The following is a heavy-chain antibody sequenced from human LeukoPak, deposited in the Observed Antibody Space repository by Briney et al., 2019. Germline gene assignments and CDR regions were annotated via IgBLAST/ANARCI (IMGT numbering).Heavy chain of an antibody. CDR1: GGSFSGYY. D-gene: IGHD2-2*01. CDR2: INHSGST. V-gene: IGHV4-34*01. Sequence: SETLSLTCAVYGGSFSGYYWSWIRQPPGKGLEWIGEINHSGSTNYNPSLKSRVTISVDTSKNQFSLKLSSVTAADTAMYYCARVKRKYQLLKPLHETPSHYFDYWGQGTLVTVSS. CDR3: ARVKRKYQLLKPLHETPSHYFDY. J-gene: IGHJ4*02.